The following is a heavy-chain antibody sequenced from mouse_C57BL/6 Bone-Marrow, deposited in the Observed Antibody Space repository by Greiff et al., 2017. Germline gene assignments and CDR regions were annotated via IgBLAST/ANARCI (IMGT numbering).Heavy chain of an antibody. CDR3: ARSNCFYAMDY. D-gene: IGHD4-1*02. Sequence: QVKLQQPGAELVMPGASVKLSCKASGYTFTSYWMNWVKQRPGQGLEWIGEIDPSDSYPNYNQKFKGKSTLTVDKSSSTAYMQLSRLTSEDSAVYYCARSNCFYAMDYWGQGTSVTVSS. V-gene: IGHV1-69*01. CDR2: IDPSDSYP. J-gene: IGHJ4*01. CDR1: GYTFTSYW.